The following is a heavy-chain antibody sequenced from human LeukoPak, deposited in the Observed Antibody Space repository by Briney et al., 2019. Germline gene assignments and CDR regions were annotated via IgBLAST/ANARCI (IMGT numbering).Heavy chain of an antibody. J-gene: IGHJ6*02. Sequence: GGSLRLSCAASGLTFSSYEMNWVRQAPGKGLEWPSYINYNGESIYYADSVKGRFTVARDNARGSLYLQMNSLRAEDTAVYYCARDAGRGSGSSKYYGMDVWGQGTPVTVSS. CDR2: INYNGESI. CDR3: ARDAGRGSGSSKYYGMDV. D-gene: IGHD3-10*01. CDR1: GLTFSSYE. V-gene: IGHV3-48*03.